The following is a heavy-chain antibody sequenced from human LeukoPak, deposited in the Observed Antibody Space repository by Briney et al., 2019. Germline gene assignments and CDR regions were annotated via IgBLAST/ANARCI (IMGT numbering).Heavy chain of an antibody. Sequence: SETLSLTCTVSGGSISSSDYYWSWIRQPPGKGLEWIGYIYYSGSTYYNPSLKSRVTISVDTSKNQFSLKLSSVTAADTTVYYCARGLRIPAAAYNWFDPWGQGTLVTVSS. J-gene: IGHJ5*02. CDR1: GGSISSSDYY. V-gene: IGHV4-30-4*08. CDR3: ARGLRIPAAAYNWFDP. D-gene: IGHD2-2*01. CDR2: IYYSGST.